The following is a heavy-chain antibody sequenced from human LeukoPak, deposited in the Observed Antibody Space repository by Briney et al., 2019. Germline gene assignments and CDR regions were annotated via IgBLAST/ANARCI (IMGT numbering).Heavy chain of an antibody. CDR2: FDPVDGET. J-gene: IGHJ4*02. CDR1: RYTLTELS. CDR3: ATARGYCSGGSYYSFDY. Sequence: GAPVKVSCKVSRYTLTELSMHWVRQAPGKGLEWMGGFDPVDGETPYAQKIQGRVTPTADTSTNTAYMRLSSLRSEDTAVYYCATARGYCSGGSYYSFDYWGQGTLVTVSS. D-gene: IGHD2-15*01. V-gene: IGHV1-24*01.